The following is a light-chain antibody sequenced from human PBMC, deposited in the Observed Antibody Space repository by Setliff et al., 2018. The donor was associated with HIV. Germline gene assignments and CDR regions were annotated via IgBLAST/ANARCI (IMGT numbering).Light chain of an antibody. CDR3: QSYDNSSSGVYV. J-gene: IGLJ1*01. CDR2: NNI. CDR1: SSNIGAGYD. V-gene: IGLV1-40*01. Sequence: QSVLVQPPSVSGAPGQRVTISCIGNSSNIGAGYDVHWYQILPGAAPRLLIYNNILRPSGVPARFSGSRSGTSVSLAITGLQAEDEADYYCQSYDNSSSGVYVFGTGTKVTVL.